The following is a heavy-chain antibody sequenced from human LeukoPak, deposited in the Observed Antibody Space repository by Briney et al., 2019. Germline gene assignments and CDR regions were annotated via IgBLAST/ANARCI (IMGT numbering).Heavy chain of an antibody. V-gene: IGHV1-69*13. CDR2: IIPIFGTA. Sequence: SVKVSCKASGGTFSSYAISWVRQAPGQGLEWMGGIIPIFGTANYAQKFQGRVTITADESTSTAYMELSSLRSEDTAVYYCARDGIAAAGTEYYYYMDVWGKGTTVTVS. CDR1: GGTFSSYA. D-gene: IGHD6-13*01. CDR3: ARDGIAAAGTEYYYYMDV. J-gene: IGHJ6*03.